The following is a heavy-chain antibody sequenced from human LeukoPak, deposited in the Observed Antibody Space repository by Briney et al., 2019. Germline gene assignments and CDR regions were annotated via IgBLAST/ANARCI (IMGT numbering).Heavy chain of an antibody. CDR1: GFTVSNNY. CDR3: AKARYSGSWYFDY. J-gene: IGHJ4*02. D-gene: IGHD6-13*01. CDR2: IYSGGYT. V-gene: IGHV3-53*01. Sequence: GGSLRLSCAASGFTVSNNYMYWVRQAPGKGLEWVSIIYSGGYTYYADSVKGRFTISRDNSKNTLYLQMNSLRAEDTAVYYCAKARYSGSWYFDYWGQGTLVTVSS.